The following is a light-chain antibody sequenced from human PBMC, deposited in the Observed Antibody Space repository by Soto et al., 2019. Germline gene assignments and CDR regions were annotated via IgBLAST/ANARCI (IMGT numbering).Light chain of an antibody. CDR1: SSDIGNYNR. Sequence: LTQPPSVSGSTGQSVTISCTGTSSDIGNYNRVSWYQQPPGTAPKLMIYEGSNRPSGVPDRFSGSKSGNTASLTISGLQAEDEADYYCNSYTSSSTYVFGTGTKVTVL. V-gene: IGLV2-18*02. CDR3: NSYTSSSTYV. CDR2: EGS. J-gene: IGLJ1*01.